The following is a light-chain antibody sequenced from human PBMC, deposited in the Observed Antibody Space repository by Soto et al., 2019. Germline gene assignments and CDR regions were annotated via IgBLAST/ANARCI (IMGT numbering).Light chain of an antibody. CDR3: QFYDTSPFT. J-gene: IGKJ3*01. Sequence: EIVLTQSPGTLSLSPGERATLSCRASQSVSSNYLAWYQQKPGQAPRLLIYGASRRATGIPDRISGSGSGTDFTLTISRLEPEDFAVYYCQFYDTSPFTFGPGTKVDIK. CDR2: GAS. V-gene: IGKV3-20*01. CDR1: QSVSSNY.